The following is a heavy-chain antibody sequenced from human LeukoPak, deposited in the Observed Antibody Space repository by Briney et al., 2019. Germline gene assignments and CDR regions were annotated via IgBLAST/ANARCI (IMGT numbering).Heavy chain of an antibody. V-gene: IGHV3-74*01. CDR1: GFTFSNYM. J-gene: IGHJ6*02. CDR3: AREVVVVVAATYYYYGMDV. CDR2: IKSDGITI. Sequence: GGSLRLSCAASGFTFSNYMMHWVRQAPGKGLVWVSRIKSDGITITYADSVKGRFTISRDNAKNTLYLQMNSLRAEDTAVYYCAREVVVVVAATYYYYGMDVWGQGTTVTVSS. D-gene: IGHD2-15*01.